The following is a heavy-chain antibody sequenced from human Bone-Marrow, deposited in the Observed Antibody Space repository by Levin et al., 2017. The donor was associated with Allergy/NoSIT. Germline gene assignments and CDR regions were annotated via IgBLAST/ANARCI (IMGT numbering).Heavy chain of an antibody. J-gene: IGHJ5*02. CDR2: IYYSGST. D-gene: IGHD6-19*01. CDR3: ARGSIAVAGTFWFDP. Sequence: PSETLSLTCTVSGGSISSYYWSWIRQPPGKGLEWIGYIYYSGSTNYNPSLKSRVTISVDTSKNQFSLKLSSVTAADTVVYYCARGSIAVAGTFWFDPWGQGTLVTVSS. CDR1: GGSISSYY. V-gene: IGHV4-59*01.